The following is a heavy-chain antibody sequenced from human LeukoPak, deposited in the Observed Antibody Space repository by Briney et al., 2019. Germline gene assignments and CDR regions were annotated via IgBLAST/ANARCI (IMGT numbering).Heavy chain of an antibody. CDR3: ARGTGYYFDY. V-gene: IGHV6-1*01. D-gene: IGHD1-14*01. CDR2: TYYRAKWSN. J-gene: IGHJ4*02. CDR1: GDSVSSNSAA. Sequence: ASQTLSLTCAISGDSVSSNSAAWNWIRQSPSRGLEWLGRTYYRAKWSNDYAMSLKSRITINPGTSKNQFSLQLNSVTPEDTAVYYCARGTGYYFDYWGQGTLVTVSS.